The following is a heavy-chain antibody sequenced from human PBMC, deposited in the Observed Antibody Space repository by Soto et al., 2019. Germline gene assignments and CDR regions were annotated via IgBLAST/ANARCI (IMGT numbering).Heavy chain of an antibody. CDR2: IIPFSGTA. D-gene: IGHD3-22*01. CDR1: EDTLSSYA. V-gene: IGHV1-69*06. CDR3: VREGYYDSSGYYPGWFDP. J-gene: IGHJ5*02. Sequence: AASVKVSCKASEDTLSSYAISWVRQAPGQGLEWMGGIIPFSGTANYAQKFQGRVTITADKSTSTAYMELSSLRSEDTAVYYCVREGYYDSSGYYPGWFDPWGQGTLVTVPQ.